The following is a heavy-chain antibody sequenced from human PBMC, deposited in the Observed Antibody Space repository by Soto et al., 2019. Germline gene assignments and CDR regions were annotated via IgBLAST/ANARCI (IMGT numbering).Heavy chain of an antibody. D-gene: IGHD2-15*01. J-gene: IGHJ4*02. Sequence: TSETLSLTCTVSGGSIISGYWSWIRQPPGKGLEWIGYISYSGNTNYNPSLKSRVTMSVDTPKNQFSLRLSSVTTADTAVYYCAGLRGYAGSPIDYWGQGTLVTVPQ. CDR2: ISYSGNT. V-gene: IGHV4-59*01. CDR1: GGSIISGY. CDR3: AGLRGYAGSPIDY.